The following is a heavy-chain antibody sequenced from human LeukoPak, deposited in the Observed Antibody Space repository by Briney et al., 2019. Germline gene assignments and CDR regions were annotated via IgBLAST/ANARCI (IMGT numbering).Heavy chain of an antibody. CDR1: GFTFSSYS. CDR3: AKDYGDWAGFDY. V-gene: IGHV3-21*01. CDR2: ISSSSSYI. D-gene: IGHD4-17*01. Sequence: PGGSLRLSCAASGFTFSSYSMNWVRQAPGKGLEWVSSISSSSSYIYYADSVKGRFTTSRDNAKNSLYLQMNSLRAEDTAVYYCAKDYGDWAGFDYWGQGTLVTVSS. J-gene: IGHJ4*02.